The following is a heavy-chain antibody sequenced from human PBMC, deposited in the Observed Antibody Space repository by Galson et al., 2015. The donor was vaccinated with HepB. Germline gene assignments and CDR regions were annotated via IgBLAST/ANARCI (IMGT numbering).Heavy chain of an antibody. CDR1: GFTFSSYS. D-gene: IGHD5-18*01. CDR2: ISSSSSTI. J-gene: IGHJ4*02. V-gene: IGHV3-48*02. CDR3: AREPVNTAMVTLDY. Sequence: SLRLSCAASGFTFSSYSMNWVRQAPGKGLEWVSYISSSSSTIYYADSVKGRFTISRDNAKNSLYLQMNSLRDEDTAVYYCAREPVNTAMVTLDYWGQGTLVTVSS.